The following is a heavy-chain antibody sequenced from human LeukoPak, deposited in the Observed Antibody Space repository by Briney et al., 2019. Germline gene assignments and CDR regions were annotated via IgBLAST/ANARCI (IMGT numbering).Heavy chain of an antibody. V-gene: IGHV3-7*01. CDR1: ALTVGSHW. Sequence: PGGSLRLSCAAAALTVGSHWMRWVRPAAGEGMEWEAKTKTDGRETYYMDSVKGRFTISRDNAKTSLYLQMNSLRAEDTAVYYCARDLSGVTGYTYGRGIDYWGQGTLVTVSS. CDR3: ARDLSGVTGYTYGRGIDY. CDR2: TKTDGRET. D-gene: IGHD5-18*01. J-gene: IGHJ4*02.